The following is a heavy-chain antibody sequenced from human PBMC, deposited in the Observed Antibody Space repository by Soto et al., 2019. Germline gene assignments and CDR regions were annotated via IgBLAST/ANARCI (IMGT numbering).Heavy chain of an antibody. CDR3: ARGLILGVYTYGLYY. CDR1: GGSIRSGGYY. Sequence: QVRLQESGPGMVKPSQTLSLTCTVSGGSIRSGGYYWSWIRQPPGKGLAYIGSTYYNGTTNYDPFFKSRLTISLDTSKSQFSLTLGYVTAADTAVYYCARGLILGVYTYGLYYWGQGTLIPVSS. V-gene: IGHV4-30-4*01. J-gene: IGHJ4*02. D-gene: IGHD5-18*01. CDR2: TYYNGTT.